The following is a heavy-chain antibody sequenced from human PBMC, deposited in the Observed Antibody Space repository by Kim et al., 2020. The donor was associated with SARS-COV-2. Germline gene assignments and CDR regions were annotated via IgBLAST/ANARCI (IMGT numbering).Heavy chain of an antibody. CDR3: AKAGISHWFDP. CDR2: T. D-gene: IGHD6-13*01. Sequence: TYYADSMKGRFTISRDNSKNTLYLQMNSLRAEDTAVYYCAKAGISHWFDPWGQGTLVTVSS. J-gene: IGHJ5*02. V-gene: IGHV3-23*01.